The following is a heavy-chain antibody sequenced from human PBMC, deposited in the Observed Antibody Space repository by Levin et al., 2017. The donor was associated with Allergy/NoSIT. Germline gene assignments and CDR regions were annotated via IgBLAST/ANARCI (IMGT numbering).Heavy chain of an antibody. V-gene: IGHV1-46*03. CDR2: INPSGGST. J-gene: IGHJ4*02. CDR1: GYTFTSYY. D-gene: IGHD3-10*01. Sequence: ASVKVTCKASGYTFTSYYMHWVRQAPGQGLEWMGIINPSGGSTSYAQKFQGRVTMTRDTSTSTVYMELSSLRSEDTAVYYCTTSTLWFGEFWGQGTLVTVSS. CDR3: TTSTLWFGEF.